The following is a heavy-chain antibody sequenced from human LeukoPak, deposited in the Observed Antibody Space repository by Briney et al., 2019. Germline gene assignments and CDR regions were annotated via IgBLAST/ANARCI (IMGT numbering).Heavy chain of an antibody. CDR2: INENGSDK. Sequence: GGSLRLSCAASGFTFSSYWMSWVRQAPGMGLEWVASINENGSDKYYVDSVKGRFTISRDNAKNSLYLQMNSLRAEDTAVYYCARDTYRFDDYWGQGTLVTVSS. V-gene: IGHV3-7*01. J-gene: IGHJ4*02. CDR3: ARDTYRFDDY. CDR1: GFTFSSYW.